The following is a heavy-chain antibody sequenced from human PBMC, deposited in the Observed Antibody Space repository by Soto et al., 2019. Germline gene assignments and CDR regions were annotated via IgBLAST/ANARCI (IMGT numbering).Heavy chain of an antibody. CDR1: GFTFSSYA. CDR2: ISYDGSSK. CDR3: ARDYSPIAI. Sequence: GGSLRLSCAASGFTFSSYAMHWVRQAPGEGLDWLSLISYDGSSKYADSVKGRFTISRDNSKNTVFLQMNSLRAEDTAVYYCARDYSPIAIWGQGTLVTVSS. D-gene: IGHD2-21*01. V-gene: IGHV3-30-3*01. J-gene: IGHJ4*02.